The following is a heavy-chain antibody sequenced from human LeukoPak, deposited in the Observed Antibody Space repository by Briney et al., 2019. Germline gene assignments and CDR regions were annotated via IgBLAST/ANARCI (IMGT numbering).Heavy chain of an antibody. D-gene: IGHD6-19*01. CDR1: GGSISSGGYY. J-gene: IGHJ4*02. Sequence: SETLSLTCTVSGGSISSGGYYWSWIRQPPGKGLVWIGYIYHSGSTYYNPSLKSRVTISVDRSKNQFSLKLSSVTAADTAVYYCARDKAVAGLFDYWGQGTLVTVSS. CDR3: ARDKAVAGLFDY. CDR2: IYHSGST. V-gene: IGHV4-30-2*01.